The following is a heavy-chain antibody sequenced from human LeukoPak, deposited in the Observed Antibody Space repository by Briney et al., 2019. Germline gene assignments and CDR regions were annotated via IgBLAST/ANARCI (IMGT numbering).Heavy chain of an antibody. V-gene: IGHV4-59*01. CDR1: GGSISSYY. CDR3: ARAGYYDSPFDY. Sequence: SETLSLTCTVSGGSISSYYWSWIRQPPGKGLEWIGYIYYSGSTNYNPSLKSRVTISVDTSKNQFSLKLSSVTAADTAVYYCARAGYYDSPFDYWGQGTLVTVSS. D-gene: IGHD3-22*01. CDR2: IYYSGST. J-gene: IGHJ4*02.